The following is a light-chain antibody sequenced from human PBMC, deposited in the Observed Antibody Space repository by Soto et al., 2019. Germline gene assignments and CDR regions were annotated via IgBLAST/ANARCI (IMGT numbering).Light chain of an antibody. CDR3: QQYGSSRTWT. CDR1: QSVSSSY. CDR2: GAS. Sequence: IEWTYSPGPLSLSPGERATLSCRASQSVSSSYLAWYQQKPGQAPGLLIYGASSRATGIPDRFSGSGSGTDFTLTISGLEPEDFAVYYCQQYGSSRTWTFGQGTKVAIK. J-gene: IGKJ1*01. V-gene: IGKV3-20*01.